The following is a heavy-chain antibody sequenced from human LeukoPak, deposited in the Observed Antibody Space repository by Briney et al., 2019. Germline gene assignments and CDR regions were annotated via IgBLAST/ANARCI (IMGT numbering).Heavy chain of an antibody. D-gene: IGHD1-26*01. CDR3: ASGAGSGRLYYYYYMDV. CDR1: GGTFSSYA. J-gene: IGHJ6*03. V-gene: IGHV1-69*01. Sequence: SVKVSCKASGGTFSSYAISWVRQAPGQGLEWMEGIIPIFGTANYAQKFQGRVTITADESTSTAYMELSSLRSEDTAVYYCASGAGSGRLYYYYYMDVWGKGTTVTVSS. CDR2: IIPIFGTA.